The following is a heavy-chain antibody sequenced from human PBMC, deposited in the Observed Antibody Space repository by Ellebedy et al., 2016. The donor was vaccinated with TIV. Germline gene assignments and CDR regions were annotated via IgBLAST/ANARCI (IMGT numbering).Heavy chain of an antibody. CDR1: GFTFSDNY. CDR3: SRAPVTRYYYLDS. CDR2: IRSQGYGGTT. Sequence: GESLKISCAASGFTFSDNYMDWVRQAPGKGREWVGFIRSQGYGGTTEYAASVKARFTISRDDSKNTLYLHMNSLKTEDTAVYYCSRAPVTRYYYLDSWGQGSPVTVSS. V-gene: IGHV3-72*01. D-gene: IGHD5-18*01. J-gene: IGHJ4*02.